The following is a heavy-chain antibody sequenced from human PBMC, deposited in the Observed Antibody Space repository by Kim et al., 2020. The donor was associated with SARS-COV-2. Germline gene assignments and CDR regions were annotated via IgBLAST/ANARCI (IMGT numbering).Heavy chain of an antibody. Sequence: SRYYEDSVKGRFTISRDNAKNSLYLQMTSLRAEDTAVYYCVGAYGSGSGYWGQGTLVTVSS. CDR3: VGAYGSGSGY. J-gene: IGHJ4*02. D-gene: IGHD3-10*01. CDR2: SR. V-gene: IGHV3-21*01.